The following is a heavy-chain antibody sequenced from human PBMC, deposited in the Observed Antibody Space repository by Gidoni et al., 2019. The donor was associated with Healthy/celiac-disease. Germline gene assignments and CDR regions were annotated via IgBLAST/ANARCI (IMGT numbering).Heavy chain of an antibody. V-gene: IGHV3-30*18. CDR1: GFTFSTYG. D-gene: IGHD2-2*01. J-gene: IGHJ6*02. CDR3: AKDITCSSTSCYVRYYYGMDV. Sequence: QVQLVEHGGGVVQPGRSLRLSCAASGFTFSTYGMHWVRQAPGKGLEWVAVISYDGSNKYYAGSVKGRFTISRDNSKNTLYLQMNSLRAEDTAVYYCAKDITCSSTSCYVRYYYGMDVWGQGTTVTVSS. CDR2: ISYDGSNK.